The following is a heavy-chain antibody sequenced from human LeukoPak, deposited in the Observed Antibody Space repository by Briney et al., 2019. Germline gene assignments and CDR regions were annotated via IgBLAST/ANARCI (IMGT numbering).Heavy chain of an antibody. J-gene: IGHJ1*01. CDR1: GYSISSGYY. D-gene: IGHD6-13*01. Sequence: SETLSLTCTVSGYSISSGYYWGWIRQPPGKGLEWIGSIYHSGSTYYNPSLKSRVTISVDTSKNQFSLKLSSVTAADTAVYYCARVEAAAGESEYFQHWGQGTLVTVSS. V-gene: IGHV4-38-2*02. CDR3: ARVEAAAGESEYFQH. CDR2: IYHSGST.